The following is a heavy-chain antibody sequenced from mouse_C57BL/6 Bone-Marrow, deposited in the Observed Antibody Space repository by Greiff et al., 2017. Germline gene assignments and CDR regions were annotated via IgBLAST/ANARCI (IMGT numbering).Heavy chain of an antibody. Sequence: VKLQQSGPELVKPGASVKISCKASGYAFSSSWMNWVKQRPGKGLEWIGRIYPGDGDTNYNGKFKGKATLTADKSSSTAYMQLSSLTSEDSAVYFCARPWFAYWGQGTLVTVSA. J-gene: IGHJ3*01. CDR3: ARPWFAY. CDR2: IYPGDGDT. V-gene: IGHV1-82*01. CDR1: GYAFSSSW.